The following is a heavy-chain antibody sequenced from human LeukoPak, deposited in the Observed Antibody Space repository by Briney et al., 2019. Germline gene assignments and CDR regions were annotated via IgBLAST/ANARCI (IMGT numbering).Heavy chain of an antibody. CDR3: ARGRRAYGENEH. CDR1: GGSISSYY. Sequence: SETLSLTCTVSGGSISSYYWSWIRQPPGKGLEWIGYIYYSGSTNYNPSLKSRVTISVDTSKNQFSLNLSSVTAADTAVYYCARGRRAYGENEHWGQGTLVTVSS. J-gene: IGHJ4*02. V-gene: IGHV4-59*01. CDR2: IYYSGST. D-gene: IGHD4-17*01.